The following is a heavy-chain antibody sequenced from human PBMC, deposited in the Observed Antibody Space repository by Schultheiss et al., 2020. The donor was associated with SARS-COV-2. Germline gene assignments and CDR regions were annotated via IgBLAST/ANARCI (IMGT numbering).Heavy chain of an antibody. V-gene: IGHV3-30*03. CDR1: GFTFSSYG. CDR2: ISYDGSNK. Sequence: GGSLRLSCAASGFTFSSYGMHWVRQAPGKGLEWVAVISYDGSNKYYADSVKGRFTISRDNSKNTLYLQMNSLRAEDTAVYYCARVGSSSYYYYYYGMDVWGQGTTVTVSS. D-gene: IGHD6-6*01. CDR3: ARVGSSSYYYYYYGMDV. J-gene: IGHJ6*02.